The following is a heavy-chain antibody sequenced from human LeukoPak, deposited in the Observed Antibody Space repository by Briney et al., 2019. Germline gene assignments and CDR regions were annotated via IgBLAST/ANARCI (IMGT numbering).Heavy chain of an antibody. Sequence: GRSLRLSCAAAGFTFSIYGMHWVRQAPGKGLEWVAVISYDGNNKYHAESVKGRFTISRDNSKNTLYLQMNSLRAEDTAVYYCTKVPRQSGWYPLSDYWGQGALVTVSS. D-gene: IGHD6-13*01. J-gene: IGHJ4*02. V-gene: IGHV3-30*18. CDR3: TKVPRQSGWYPLSDY. CDR2: ISYDGNNK. CDR1: GFTFSIYG.